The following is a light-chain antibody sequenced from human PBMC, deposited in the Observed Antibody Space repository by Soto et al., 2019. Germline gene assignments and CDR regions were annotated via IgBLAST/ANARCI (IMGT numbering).Light chain of an antibody. J-gene: IGKJ1*01. CDR2: AVS. CDR1: QSISSY. Sequence: DIQMTQSPSSLSASVGDRVTITCRASQSISSYLNWYQQKPGKAPKLLIYAVSRLHSGVPSRFSGSGSGTDFTLSISGLQHEDFETYSCQQSYNTPRTLGQGTKGDIK. CDR3: QQSYNTPRT. V-gene: IGKV1-39*01.